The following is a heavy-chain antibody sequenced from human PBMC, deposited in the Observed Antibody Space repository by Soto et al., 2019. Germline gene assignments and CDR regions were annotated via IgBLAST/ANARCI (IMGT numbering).Heavy chain of an antibody. CDR2: ISRSSSNI. CDR1: GFSFSNYT. V-gene: IGHV3-21*01. CDR3: ARDLKVAASNSYFYYGMDV. Sequence: PGGSLRLSCAASGFSFSNYTMNWVRQAPGEGLDWLSSISRSSSNIFYADSVKGRFTVSRDNANNLLYLQINSLSAEDTAIYYCARDLKVAASNSYFYYGMDVWGQGTTVTVSS. J-gene: IGHJ6*02. D-gene: IGHD6-19*01.